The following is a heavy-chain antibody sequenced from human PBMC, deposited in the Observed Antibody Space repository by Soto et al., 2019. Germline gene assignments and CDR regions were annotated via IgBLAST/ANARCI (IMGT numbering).Heavy chain of an antibody. J-gene: IGHJ4*02. CDR2: INDNGGST. D-gene: IGHD5-18*01. V-gene: IGHV3-23*01. CDR3: AKVTSREPGYSDGTSDY. Sequence: EVQLLESGGGLVQPGGSLRLSCAASGFTFNNYAMTWVRQAPGKGLEWVSAINDNGGSTYYAGSVQGRFTISRDYSKNTLYLQMTSLRAEDTAVYYCAKVTSREPGYSDGTSDYWGQGTLVTVSS. CDR1: GFTFNNYA.